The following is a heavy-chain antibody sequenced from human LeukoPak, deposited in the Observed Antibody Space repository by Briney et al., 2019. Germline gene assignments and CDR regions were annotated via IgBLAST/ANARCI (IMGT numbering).Heavy chain of an antibody. D-gene: IGHD3-22*01. CDR1: GFTFSSYW. Sequence: GGSLRLSCAASGFTFSSYWMSWVRQAPGKGLEWVANIKQDGSEKYYVDSVKGGFTISRDNAKNSLYLQMNSLRAEDTAVYYCARGGGYYDSSGYYHNDAFDIWGQGTMVTVSS. V-gene: IGHV3-7*01. CDR3: ARGGGYYDSSGYYHNDAFDI. CDR2: IKQDGSEK. J-gene: IGHJ3*02.